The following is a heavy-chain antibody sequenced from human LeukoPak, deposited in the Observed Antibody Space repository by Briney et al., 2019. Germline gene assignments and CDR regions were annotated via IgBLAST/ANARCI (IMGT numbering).Heavy chain of an antibody. CDR1: GGSISNYY. J-gene: IGHJ4*02. V-gene: IGHV4-4*07. Sequence: SETLSLTCTVSGGSISNYYWSWIRQPAGKTLEWIGRIYSSGSTNYNPSLKSRVTMSVDTSKNQFSLKLSSVTAADTALYYCARDHYDSRGYYYVGDYWGQGTLVTVSS. CDR3: ARDHYDSRGYYYVGDY. D-gene: IGHD3-22*01. CDR2: IYSSGST.